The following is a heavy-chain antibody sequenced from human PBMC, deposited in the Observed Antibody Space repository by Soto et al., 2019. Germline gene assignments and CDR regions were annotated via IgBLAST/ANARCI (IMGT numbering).Heavy chain of an antibody. CDR1: GYTFTSYA. CDR2: INAGNGNT. V-gene: IGHV1-3*01. J-gene: IGHJ4*02. Sequence: GASVKVSCKASGYTFTSYAMHWVRQAPGQRLEWMGWINAGNGNTKYSQKFQGRVTITRDTSASTAYMELSSLRSEDTAVYYCARSIVVVTAADYWGQGTLVTVS. CDR3: ARSIVVVTAADY. D-gene: IGHD2-21*02.